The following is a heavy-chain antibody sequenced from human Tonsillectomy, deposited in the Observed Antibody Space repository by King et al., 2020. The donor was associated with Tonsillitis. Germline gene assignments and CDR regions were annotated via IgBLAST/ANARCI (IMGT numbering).Heavy chain of an antibody. CDR2: FYYSGST. CDR1: GGSISSSTYY. Sequence: QLQESGPGLVKPSETLSLTCTVSGGSISSSTYYWGWIRQPPGKGLEWIGSFYYSGSTYYNPSLKSRVTISVDTSKNQFSLKVTLVTAADTAVYYCAVSERWLQFDYWGQGTLVTVSS. D-gene: IGHD5-24*01. J-gene: IGHJ4*02. CDR3: AVSERWLQFDY. V-gene: IGHV4-39*01.